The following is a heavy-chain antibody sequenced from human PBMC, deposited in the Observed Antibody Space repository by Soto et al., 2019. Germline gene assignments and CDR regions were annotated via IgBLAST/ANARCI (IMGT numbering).Heavy chain of an antibody. D-gene: IGHD3-22*01. CDR1: GFTFSSYG. J-gene: IGHJ1*01. CDR2: ISYDGSNK. Sequence: RLSCAASGFTFSSYGTHWVRQAPGKGLEWVAVISYDGSNKYYADSVKGRFTISRDNSKNTLYLQMNSLRAEDTAVYYCAKDPINYYDSSGSAKYLQNWGQGTM. CDR3: AKDPINYYDSSGSAKYLQN. V-gene: IGHV3-30*18.